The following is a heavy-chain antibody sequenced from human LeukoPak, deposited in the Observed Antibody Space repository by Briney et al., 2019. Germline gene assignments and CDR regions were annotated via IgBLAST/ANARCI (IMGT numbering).Heavy chain of an antibody. V-gene: IGHV3-66*01. J-gene: IGHJ3*02. CDR1: EFSVGSNY. CDR2: IYSGGST. Sequence: PGGSLRLSCAASEFSVGSNYMTWVRQAPGKGLEWVSLIYSGGSTYYADSVKGRFTISRDNSKNTLYLQMGSLRAEDMAVYYCATDAFDIWGQGTMVTVSS. CDR3: ATDAFDI.